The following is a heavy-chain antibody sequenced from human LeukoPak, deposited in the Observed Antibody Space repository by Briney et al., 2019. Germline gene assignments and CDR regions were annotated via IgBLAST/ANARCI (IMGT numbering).Heavy chain of an antibody. V-gene: IGHV1-69*05. CDR3: ARHKGSHLYYYYMDV. Sequence: ASVKVSCKASGGTFSSYAISWVRQAPGQGLEWMGGIIPIFGTANYAQKFQGRVTNTTDESTSTAYMELSSLRSEDTAVYYCARHKGSHLYYYYMDVWGEGTTVTVSS. CDR2: IIPIFGTA. J-gene: IGHJ6*03. CDR1: GGTFSSYA. D-gene: IGHD1-26*01.